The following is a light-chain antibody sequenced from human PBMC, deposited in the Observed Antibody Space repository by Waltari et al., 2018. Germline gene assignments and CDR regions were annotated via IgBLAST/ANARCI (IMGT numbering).Light chain of an antibody. Sequence: SYVLTQPPSVSVAPGKTARITCGGNKIGSKSVHWYQQKPGQAPVLVIDSDSDRPSGIPERFSGSNSGNTATLSVSRVEAGDEAVYYCQVWDSSSVYVFGSGTKVTVL. J-gene: IGLJ1*01. V-gene: IGLV3-21*04. CDR1: KIGSKS. CDR2: SDS. CDR3: QVWDSSSVYV.